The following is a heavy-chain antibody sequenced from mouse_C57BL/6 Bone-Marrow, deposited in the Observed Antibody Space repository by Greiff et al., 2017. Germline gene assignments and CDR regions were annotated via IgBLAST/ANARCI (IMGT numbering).Heavy chain of an antibody. J-gene: IGHJ4*01. CDR3: ARWRLRLGAGDY. CDR1: GYTFTDYY. V-gene: IGHV1-75*01. D-gene: IGHD2-4*01. Sequence: QVQLQQPGPELVKPGASVKISCKASGYTFTDYYINWVKQRPGQGLEWIGWIFPGSGSTYYNEKFKGKATFTVDKSSSTAYMLLSSLTSEDSAVYICARWRLRLGAGDYGGQGTSVTVSS. CDR2: IFPGSGST.